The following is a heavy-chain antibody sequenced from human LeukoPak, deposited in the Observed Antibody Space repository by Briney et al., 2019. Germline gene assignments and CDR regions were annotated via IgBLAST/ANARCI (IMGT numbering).Heavy chain of an antibody. Sequence: PGGSLRLSCAASGFTVSSNYMSWVRQAPGKGLEWASVIYSGGSTYYADSVKGRFTISRDNSKNTLYLQMNSLRAEDTAVYYCARDGDKGPPAGYYYGSGSLNLWGQGTLVTVSS. CDR3: ARDGDKGPPAGYYYGSGSLNL. J-gene: IGHJ5*02. D-gene: IGHD3-10*01. V-gene: IGHV3-66*01. CDR1: GFTVSSNY. CDR2: IYSGGST.